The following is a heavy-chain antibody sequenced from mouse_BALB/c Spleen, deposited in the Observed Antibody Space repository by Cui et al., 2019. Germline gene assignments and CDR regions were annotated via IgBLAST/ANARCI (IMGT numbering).Heavy chain of an antibody. J-gene: IGHJ2*01. Sequence: QVQLLQPGAYLVKPCDSLNLYCKASGYTFTSYWMHWVKQRPGRGLEWIGRIDPNSGGTKYNEKFKSKATLTVDKPSSTAYMQLSSLTSEDSAVYYCARYDYYGSSYFDYWGQGTTLTVSS. CDR1: GYTFTSYW. CDR3: ARYDYYGSSYFDY. V-gene: IGHV1-72*01. CDR2: IDPNSGGT. D-gene: IGHD1-1*01.